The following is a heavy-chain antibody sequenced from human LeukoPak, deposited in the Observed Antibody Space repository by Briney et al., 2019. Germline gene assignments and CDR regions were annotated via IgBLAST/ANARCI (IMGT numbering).Heavy chain of an antibody. V-gene: IGHV3-23*01. Sequence: GGSLRLSCAASGFTFSSYAMSWVRQAPGKGLEWVSAISGSGGSTYYADSVKGRFTISRHNSKNTLYLQMNSLRAEDTAVYYCASTGRLGVIDYWGQGTLVTVSS. CDR2: ISGSGGST. CDR3: ASTGRLGVIDY. J-gene: IGHJ4*02. CDR1: GFTFSSYA. D-gene: IGHD1-26*01.